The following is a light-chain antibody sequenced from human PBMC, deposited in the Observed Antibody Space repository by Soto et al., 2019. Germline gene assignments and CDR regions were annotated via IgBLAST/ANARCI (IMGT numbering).Light chain of an antibody. CDR3: QQYESSPRT. CDR1: QSVGGS. J-gene: IGKJ1*01. Sequence: EIVLTQSPGTLSLSPGERATLSCRASQSVGGSLAWYQQRPGQAPRLLVYHTSNRATGIPDRFSASGSGTDFTLTISRLEPEDFAVYYCQQYESSPRTFCQRTKVDIK. CDR2: HTS. V-gene: IGKV3-20*01.